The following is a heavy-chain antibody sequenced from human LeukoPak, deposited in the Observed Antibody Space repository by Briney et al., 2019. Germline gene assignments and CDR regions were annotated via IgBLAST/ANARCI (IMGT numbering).Heavy chain of an antibody. CDR3: ATGIHLSPAASFYFDN. V-gene: IGHV1-24*01. CDR1: GYTLSKLS. J-gene: IGHJ4*02. CDR2: FDPGAGET. D-gene: IGHD5-18*01. Sequence: GASVEVSCKVSGYTLSKLSMHWVRQAPGKGLEWMGGFDPGAGETIYAQRFQGRLTVTEDIFTDTANMELSSLRSEDTAVYCATGIHLSPAASFYFDNWGQGTLVTVSP.